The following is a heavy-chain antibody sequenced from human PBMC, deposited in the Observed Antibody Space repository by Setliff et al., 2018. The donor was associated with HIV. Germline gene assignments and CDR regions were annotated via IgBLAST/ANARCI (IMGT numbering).Heavy chain of an antibody. CDR3: ARRPPLTTGREYYFDF. J-gene: IGHJ4*02. V-gene: IGHV4-34*01. CDR2: INHSGST. Sequence: PSETLSLTCAVYVESFSGFYWSWIRQPPGKGLEWIGEINHSGSTNYNPSLKSRVTISVDTSKNQFSLKLNAVTAADTAVYYCARRPPLTTGREYYFDFWGQGTLVTVSS. CDR1: VESFSGFY. D-gene: IGHD1-1*01.